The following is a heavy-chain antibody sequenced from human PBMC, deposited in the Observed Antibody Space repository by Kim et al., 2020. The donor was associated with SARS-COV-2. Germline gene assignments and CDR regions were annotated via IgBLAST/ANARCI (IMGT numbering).Heavy chain of an antibody. J-gene: IGHJ6*02. CDR3: ARRMGSYYYGMDV. D-gene: IGHD3-10*01. V-gene: IGHV3-30*01. Sequence: YAYSVKGRFTISRNNSKNTLYLQMNSRRAEDTAVYYCARRMGSYYYGMDVWGQGTTVTVSS.